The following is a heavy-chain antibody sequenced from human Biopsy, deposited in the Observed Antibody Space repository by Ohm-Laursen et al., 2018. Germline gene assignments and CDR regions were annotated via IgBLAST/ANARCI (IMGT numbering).Heavy chain of an antibody. CDR2: IWYDGSNE. D-gene: IGHD3-22*01. CDR3: AREWIDDSSDYYSYYFDY. CDR1: GFTFSVYA. Sequence: RSLRLSCSASGFTFSVYAMHWVRQAPGKGLEWVSIIWYDGSNEYYADSVKGRFTISRDNSKNTLHLQMNSLRAEDTAVYYCAREWIDDSSDYYSYYFDYWGQGTLVTVSS. V-gene: IGHV3-33*01. J-gene: IGHJ4*02.